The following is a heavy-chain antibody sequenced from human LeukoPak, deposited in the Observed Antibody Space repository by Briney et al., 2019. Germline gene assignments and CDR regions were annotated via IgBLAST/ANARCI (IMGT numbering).Heavy chain of an antibody. CDR1: GFTFSSYG. J-gene: IGHJ4*02. CDR3: ARDRSSGWFYDS. Sequence: GGTLRLSCAASGFTFSSYGMSWVRQAPGKGLEWVSAISGSGGSTYYADSVKGRFTISRDNSKNTLYLQMNSLRAEDTAVYYCARDRSSGWFYDSWGQGTLVTVSS. D-gene: IGHD6-19*01. V-gene: IGHV3-23*01. CDR2: ISGSGGST.